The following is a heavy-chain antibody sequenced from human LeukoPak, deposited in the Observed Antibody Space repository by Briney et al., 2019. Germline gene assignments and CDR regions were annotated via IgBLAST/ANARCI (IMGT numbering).Heavy chain of an antibody. V-gene: IGHV3-66*01. CDR1: GFAVSDNY. J-gene: IGHJ1*01. CDR3: ASSSWSSEYFHY. D-gene: IGHD6-13*01. Sequence: GGSLRLSCAASGFAVSDNYMSWVRQAPGKGLEWVSVFYSGGSTRYADSVKGRFTISRDNSKNTLYLQLNSLRAEDTAVYFCASSSWSSEYFHYWGQGTLVTVSS. CDR2: FYSGGST.